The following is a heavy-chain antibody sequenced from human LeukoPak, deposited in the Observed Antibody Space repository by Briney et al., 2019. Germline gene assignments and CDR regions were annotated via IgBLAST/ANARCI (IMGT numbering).Heavy chain of an antibody. J-gene: IGHJ6*03. V-gene: IGHV3-74*01. CDR3: AREVEEVPTAMGVYYYCFMDV. CDR1: GFTFSNNW. D-gene: IGHD2-2*01. Sequence: PGGSLRLSCAASGFTFSNNWMHWVRQAPGKGLVWVSRINPDGRRTDYADSVKGRFTISRDNAKNTLYLQMNSLRVEGTAVYYCAREVEEVPTAMGVYYYCFMDVWGKGTTVTVSS. CDR2: INPDGRRT.